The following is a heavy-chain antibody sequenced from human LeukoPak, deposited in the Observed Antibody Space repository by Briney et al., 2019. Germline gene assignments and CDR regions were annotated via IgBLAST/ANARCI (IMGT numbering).Heavy chain of an antibody. Sequence: SGTLSLTCTVSGGSISSYYWGWIRQPPGKGLEWIGSIYYSGSTYYNPSLKGRVTISVDTSKNKFSPKLNSVTAADTAVYYCARPAYRGSYYDAFDIWGQGTMVTVSS. J-gene: IGHJ3*02. V-gene: IGHV4-39*01. CDR2: IYYSGST. CDR1: GGSISSYY. CDR3: ARPAYRGSYYDAFDI. D-gene: IGHD1-26*01.